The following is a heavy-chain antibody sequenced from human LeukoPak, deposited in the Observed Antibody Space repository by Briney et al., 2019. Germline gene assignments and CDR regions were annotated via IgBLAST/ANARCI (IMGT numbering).Heavy chain of an antibody. Sequence: SETLSLTCTVSGGSISSSSYYWGWIRQPPGKGLEWIGSIYYSGSTYYNPSLKSRVTISVDTSKNQFSLKLSSVTAADTAVYYCASPGYSSGWYNWFDPWGQGTLVTVSS. D-gene: IGHD6-19*01. CDR2: IYYSGST. CDR1: GGSISSSSYY. V-gene: IGHV4-39*01. CDR3: ASPGYSSGWYNWFDP. J-gene: IGHJ5*02.